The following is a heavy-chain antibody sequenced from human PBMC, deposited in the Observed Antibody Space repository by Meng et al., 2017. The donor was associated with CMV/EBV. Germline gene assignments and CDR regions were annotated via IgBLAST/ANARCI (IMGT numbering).Heavy chain of an antibody. Sequence: SETLSLTCTVSGGSVSSGSYYWSWIRQPPGKGLEWIGYIYYSGSTNYNPSLKSRVTISVDTSKNQFSLKLSSVTAADTAVHYCAREAFYDFWSTWGQGTLVTVSS. CDR1: GGSVSSGSYY. J-gene: IGHJ5*02. CDR3: AREAFYDFWST. CDR2: IYYSGST. V-gene: IGHV4-61*01. D-gene: IGHD3-3*01.